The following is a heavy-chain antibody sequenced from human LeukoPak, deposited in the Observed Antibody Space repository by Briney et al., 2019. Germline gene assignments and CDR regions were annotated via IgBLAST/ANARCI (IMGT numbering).Heavy chain of an antibody. D-gene: IGHD2-15*01. J-gene: IGHJ2*01. CDR3: ARDYWCSGGSCYSGRYFDL. CDR1: GGSISSGGYY. CDR2: IYYSGST. Sequence: PSETLSLTCTVSGGSISSGGYYWSWIRQHPGKGLEWIGYIYYSGSTYYNPSLKSRVTISVDTSKNQFSLKLSSVTAADTAVYHCARDYWCSGGSCYSGRYFDLWGRGTLVTVSS. V-gene: IGHV4-31*03.